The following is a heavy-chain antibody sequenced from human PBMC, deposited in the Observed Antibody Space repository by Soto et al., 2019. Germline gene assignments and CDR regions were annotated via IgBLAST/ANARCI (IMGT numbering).Heavy chain of an antibody. CDR2: LIPIFGAA. V-gene: IGHV1-69*01. CDR1: GGTFTNYV. D-gene: IGHD6-6*01. Sequence: QVQLVQSGAEVRKPGSSVQVSCKISGGTFTNYVISWLRQAPGQGLEWMGGLIPIFGAANLAQKFQGRVTITADESTSTVNMELSSLTSEDTAVCYGARGRSSPNFDPWGQGTLVTVSS. J-gene: IGHJ5*02. CDR3: ARGRSSPNFDP.